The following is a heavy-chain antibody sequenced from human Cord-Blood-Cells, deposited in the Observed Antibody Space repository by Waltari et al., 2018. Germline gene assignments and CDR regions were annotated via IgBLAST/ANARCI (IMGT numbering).Heavy chain of an antibody. CDR1: GYTFTGYY. CDR3: ARAEH. J-gene: IGHJ4*02. Sequence: QVQLVQSGAEVKKRGASVKVSCKASGYTFTGYYMHWVRQAPGQGLEWMGWINPNSGGTNYAKKFQGRVTMTSDTSISTAYMELSRLRSDDTAVYYCARAEHWGQGTLVTVSS. D-gene: IGHD1-1*01. V-gene: IGHV1-2*02. CDR2: INPNSGGT.